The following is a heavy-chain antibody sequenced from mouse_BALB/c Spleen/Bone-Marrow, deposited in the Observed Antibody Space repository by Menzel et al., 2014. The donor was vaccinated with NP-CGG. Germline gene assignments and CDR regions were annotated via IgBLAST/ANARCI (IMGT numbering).Heavy chain of an antibody. Sequence: EVHLVESGPGLVKPSQSLSLTCTVTGYSITSDYAWNWIRQFPGNKLEWMGYINYSGSTSYNPSLKSRISITRDTSKNQFFLQLNSVTTEDTATYYCARGSHFDHWGQGTTLTVSS. J-gene: IGHJ2*01. CDR3: ARGSHFDH. CDR2: INYSGST. CDR1: GYSITSDYA. V-gene: IGHV3-2*02.